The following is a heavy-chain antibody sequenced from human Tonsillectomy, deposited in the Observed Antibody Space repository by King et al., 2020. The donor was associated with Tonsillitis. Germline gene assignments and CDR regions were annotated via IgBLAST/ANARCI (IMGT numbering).Heavy chain of an antibody. J-gene: IGHJ6*03. Sequence: VQLQQWGAGLLKPSETLSLTCAVYGGSFSGYYWSWIRQPPGKGLEWIGEINHSGSTNYNPSLKSRVTISVDTSKNQFSLKLSSVTAADTAVYYCARGTVFGETMNYYYYYMDVWGKGTTVTVSS. V-gene: IGHV4-34*01. CDR2: INHSGST. CDR1: GGSFSGYY. CDR3: ARGTVFGETMNYYYYYMDV. D-gene: IGHD3-10*01.